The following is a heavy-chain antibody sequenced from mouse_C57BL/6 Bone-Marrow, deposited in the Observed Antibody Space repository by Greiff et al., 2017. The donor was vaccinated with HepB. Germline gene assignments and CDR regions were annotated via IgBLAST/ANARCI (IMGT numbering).Heavy chain of an antibody. J-gene: IGHJ1*03. CDR2: ISNLAYSI. CDR1: GFTFSDYG. V-gene: IGHV5-15*04. D-gene: IGHD1-1*01. Sequence: EVKLMESGGGLVQPGGSLKLSCAASGFTFSDYGMAWVRQAPRKGPEWVAFISNLAYSIYYADTVTGRFTISRENAKNTLYLEMSSLRSEDTAMYYCARRSSYWYFDVWGTGTTVTVSS. CDR3: ARRSSYWYFDV.